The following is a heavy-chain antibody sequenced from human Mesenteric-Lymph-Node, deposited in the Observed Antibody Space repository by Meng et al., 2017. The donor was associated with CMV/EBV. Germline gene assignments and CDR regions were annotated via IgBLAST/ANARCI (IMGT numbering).Heavy chain of an antibody. CDR2: IQYDGSNK. CDR1: GFMFSSYG. CDR3: AKGGPQWLVESYFDY. Sequence: GGSLRLSCAASGFMFSSYGMHWVRQAPGKGLEWVAFIQYDGSNKYYADSVKGRFTISRDNSKNTLYLQMNSLRVEDTAVYSCAKGGPQWLVESYFDYWGQGTLVTVSS. D-gene: IGHD6-19*01. J-gene: IGHJ4*02. V-gene: IGHV3-30*02.